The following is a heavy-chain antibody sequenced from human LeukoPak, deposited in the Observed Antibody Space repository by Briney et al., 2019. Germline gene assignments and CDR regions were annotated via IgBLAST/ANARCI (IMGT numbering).Heavy chain of an antibody. V-gene: IGHV3-74*01. CDR3: LAGYYYYYMDV. Sequence: GGSLRLSCAASGFTFNNYWMHWVRQAPGKGLVWVARTNTHGTSANYADSVKGRFIISRDNANSTLYLQMNGLRDEDTGVYYALAGYYYYYMDVWGKGTTVTVPS. CDR2: TNTHGTSA. CDR1: GFTFNNYW. J-gene: IGHJ6*03. D-gene: IGHD6-13*01.